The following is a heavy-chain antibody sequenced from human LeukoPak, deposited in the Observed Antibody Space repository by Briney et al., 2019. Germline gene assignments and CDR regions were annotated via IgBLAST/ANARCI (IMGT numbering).Heavy chain of an antibody. D-gene: IGHD2-15*01. Sequence: SETLSLTCAVYGGSFSGYYWSWIPQPPGKGLEWIGEIKHSGSTNYNPSLKSRVTVSADTSKHQFSLKLSSVTAADTAVYYCARVWIYCTGGSCYSSWFDSWGQGTLVTVSS. CDR1: GGSFSGYY. CDR2: IKHSGST. CDR3: ARVWIYCTGGSCYSSWFDS. J-gene: IGHJ5*01. V-gene: IGHV4-34*01.